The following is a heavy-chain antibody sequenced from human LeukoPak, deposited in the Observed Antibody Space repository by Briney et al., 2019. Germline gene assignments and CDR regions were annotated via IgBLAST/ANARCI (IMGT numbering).Heavy chain of an antibody. CDR2: ISSSSSTI. Sequence: GGSLRLSCAASGFTFSSYSMTWVRQAPGKGLEWVSYISSSSSTIYYADSVKGRFTISRDNAKNSLYLQMNSLRAEDTAVYYCARDYYGSGSSHLDYWGQGTLVTVSS. J-gene: IGHJ4*02. D-gene: IGHD3-10*01. CDR1: GFTFSSYS. CDR3: ARDYYGSGSSHLDY. V-gene: IGHV3-48*04.